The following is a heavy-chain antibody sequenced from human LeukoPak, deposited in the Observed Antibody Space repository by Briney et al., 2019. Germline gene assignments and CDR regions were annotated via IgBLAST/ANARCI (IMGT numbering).Heavy chain of an antibody. J-gene: IGHJ4*02. V-gene: IGHV3-21*01. Sequence: GGSLRLSCAASGFTFTTYNMNWVRQAPGKGLEWVSSVSKSSTYINYADSTKGRFTISRDNAQNSLYLQMNSLRVEDTAVYYCARCTTGRTFGSLREIKRSREIDYWGQGTLVTVSS. CDR2: VSKSSTYI. D-gene: IGHD1-1*01. CDR1: GFTFTTYN. CDR3: ARCTTGRTFGSLREIKRSREIDY.